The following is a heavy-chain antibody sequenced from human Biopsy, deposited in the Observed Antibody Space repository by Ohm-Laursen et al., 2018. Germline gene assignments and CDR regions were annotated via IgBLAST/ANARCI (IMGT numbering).Heavy chain of an antibody. D-gene: IGHD2-2*01. CDR1: GYTFTNYG. CDR3: ARDYQPKLITIYYYYYGMDV. Sequence: ASVKVSCKASGYTFTNYGISWVRQAPGQGLEWVGWINPYNGNTDYAQKLQGRVTMTTDTSTSTAYMELRSLRSDDTAVYYCARDYQPKLITIYYYYYGMDVWGQGTTVTVSS. V-gene: IGHV1-18*01. J-gene: IGHJ6*02. CDR2: INPYNGNT.